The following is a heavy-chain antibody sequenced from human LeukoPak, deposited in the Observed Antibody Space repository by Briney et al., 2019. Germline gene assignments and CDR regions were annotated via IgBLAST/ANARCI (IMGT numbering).Heavy chain of an antibody. CDR3: ARRPRGGWFDP. D-gene: IGHD3-10*01. J-gene: IGHJ5*02. CDR1: GGSISSSSYY. CDR2: IYYSGST. V-gene: IGHV4-39*01. Sequence: SKTLSLTCTVSGGSISSSSYYWGWIRQPSGKGLDWIGSIYYSGSTYYNPSLKSRVTISVDTSKNQFSLKLTSVTAADTAVYYCARRPRGGWFDPWGQGTLVTVSS.